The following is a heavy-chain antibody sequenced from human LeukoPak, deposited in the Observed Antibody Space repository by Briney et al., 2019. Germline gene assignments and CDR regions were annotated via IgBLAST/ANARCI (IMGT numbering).Heavy chain of an antibody. CDR2: IYTSGST. D-gene: IGHD3-3*01. J-gene: IGHJ6*03. CDR3: ARAPGPTITIFGVVMDYYYMDV. V-gene: IGHV4-4*07. CDR1: GGSIGSYY. Sequence: SETLSLTCTVSGGSIGSYYWSWIRQPAGKGLEWIGRIYTSGSTNYNPSLKSRVTMSVDTSKNQFSLKLSSVTAADTAVYYCARAPGPTITIFGVVMDYYYMDVWGKGTTVTVSS.